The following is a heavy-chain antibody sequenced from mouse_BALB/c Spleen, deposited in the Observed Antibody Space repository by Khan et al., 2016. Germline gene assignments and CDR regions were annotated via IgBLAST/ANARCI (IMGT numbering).Heavy chain of an antibody. D-gene: IGHD4-1*01. CDR1: GYAFSSYW. Sequence: QVQLKQSGAELVRPGSSVKISCKASGYAFSSYWMNWVKHRPGQGLEWIGQIYPGDGDNNYNAQFKGKATLTADQYSSTAYMQLSSLTSAASAVYCCAKLTGTGKTMDYWGQGTAVNVSS. CDR3: AKLTGTGKTMDY. J-gene: IGHJ4*01. V-gene: IGHV1-80*01. CDR2: IYPGDGDN.